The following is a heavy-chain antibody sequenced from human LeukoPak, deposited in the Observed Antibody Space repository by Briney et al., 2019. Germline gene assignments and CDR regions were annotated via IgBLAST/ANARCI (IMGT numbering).Heavy chain of an antibody. D-gene: IGHD1-26*01. J-gene: IGHJ5*02. V-gene: IGHV4-39*07. CDR3: ARRASGIYNWFDP. CDR1: GGSISSSSYY. Sequence: SETLSLTCTVSGGSISSSSYYWGWIRQPPGKGLEWIGSIYYSGSTYYNPSLKSRVTISVDTSKNQFSLKLSSVTAADTAVYYCARRASGIYNWFDPWGQGTLVTVSS. CDR2: IYYSGST.